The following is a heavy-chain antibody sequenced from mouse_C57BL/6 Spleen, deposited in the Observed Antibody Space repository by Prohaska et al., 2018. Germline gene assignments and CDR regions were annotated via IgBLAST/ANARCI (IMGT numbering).Heavy chain of an antibody. J-gene: IGHJ2*01. Sequence: QVQLQQPGAELVRPGTSVKLSCKASGYTFTSYLMHWVKQRPGQGLEWIGVIDPSDSYTNYNQKFKGKATLTVDTSSSTAYMQLSSLTSEDSAVYYCAGDYEFDYWGQGTTLTVSS. CDR3: AGDYEFDY. V-gene: IGHV1-59*01. CDR1: GYTFTSYL. CDR2: IDPSDSYT. D-gene: IGHD2-4*01.